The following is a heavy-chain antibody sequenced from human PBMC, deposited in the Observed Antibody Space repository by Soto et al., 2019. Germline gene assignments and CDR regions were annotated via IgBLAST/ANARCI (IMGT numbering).Heavy chain of an antibody. D-gene: IGHD2-21*02. Sequence: QVQLVQSGAEVKKPGASVKVSCKASGYTFTSYGISWVRQAPGQGLEWMGWISAYNGNTNYAQKLQVRVTMTTDTSTSTAYMELRSLRSDDTAVYYCARASRGNSRAPSPDYWGQGTLVTVSS. CDR2: ISAYNGNT. V-gene: IGHV1-18*04. CDR3: ARASRGNSRAPSPDY. CDR1: GYTFTSYG. J-gene: IGHJ4*02.